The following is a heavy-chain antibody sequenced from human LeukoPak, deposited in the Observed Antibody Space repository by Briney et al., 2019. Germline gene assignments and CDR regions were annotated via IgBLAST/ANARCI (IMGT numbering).Heavy chain of an antibody. D-gene: IGHD2-15*01. V-gene: IGHV3-7*01. Sequence: GGSLRLSCAASGFTFSHFWMSWVRQAPGKGLEWVAYIKKTGSETDYVDSVKGRFTITRDNTRNSLFLQRYSLSAEDTAVSFCAREDGYCSGGNCYSYFDSWGQGTLVTVSS. CDR1: GFTFSHFW. CDR2: IKKTGSET. CDR3: AREDGYCSGGNCYSYFDS. J-gene: IGHJ4*02.